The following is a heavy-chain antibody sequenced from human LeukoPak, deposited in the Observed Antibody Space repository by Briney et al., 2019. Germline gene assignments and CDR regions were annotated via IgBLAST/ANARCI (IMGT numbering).Heavy chain of an antibody. V-gene: IGHV3-7*01. CDR3: ASSGSYRFDY. CDR1: GFTFSSYW. CDR2: INHNGNVN. D-gene: IGHD1-26*01. J-gene: IGHJ4*02. Sequence: GGSLRLSCAASGFTFSSYWMNWARQAPGKGLEWVASINHNGNVNYYVDSVKGRFTISRDNAKNSLYLQMNSLRDEDTAVYYCASSGSYRFDYWGQGTLVTVSS.